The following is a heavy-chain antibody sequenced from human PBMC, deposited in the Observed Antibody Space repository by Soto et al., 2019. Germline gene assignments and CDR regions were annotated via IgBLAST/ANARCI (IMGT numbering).Heavy chain of an antibody. Sequence: GGSLRLSCVVYGFPFNNYGINWVRQAPGKGLEWVSTVSKSDYTYYSDLVKGRFTISRDNAKNTVSLQMNTLRAEDTAVYFCAREDSIIIPAVSAFWGQGTLVTVSS. V-gene: IGHV3-21*04. D-gene: IGHD2-2*01. CDR1: GFPFNNYG. J-gene: IGHJ4*02. CDR3: AREDSIIIPAVSAF. CDR2: VSKSDYT.